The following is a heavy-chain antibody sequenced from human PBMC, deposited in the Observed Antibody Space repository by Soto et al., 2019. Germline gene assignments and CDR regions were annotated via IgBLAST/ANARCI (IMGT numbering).Heavy chain of an antibody. CDR1: GGSISSSNYH. Sequence: QLQLQESGPGLVKPSETLSLTCTVSGGSISSSNYHWGWIRQPPGKGLEWIGSMYYSGSTYYNPSPKSRVTIPVDTSKTQFSMKLTSVTAADPAVYPCARHVGNSPPGSWGQGTLVTVSS. CDR2: MYYSGST. V-gene: IGHV4-39*01. CDR3: ARHVGNSPPGS. D-gene: IGHD1-26*01. J-gene: IGHJ4*02.